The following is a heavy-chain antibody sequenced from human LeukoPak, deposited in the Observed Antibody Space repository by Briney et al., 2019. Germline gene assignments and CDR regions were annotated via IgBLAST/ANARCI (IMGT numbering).Heavy chain of an antibody. CDR3: AREGYYGSGSPPSLYFDY. V-gene: IGHV3-23*01. D-gene: IGHD3-10*01. CDR1: GFTFSSYG. Sequence: SGGSLRLSCAASGFTFSSYGMSWVRQAPGKGLEWVSAFSGSGGSTYYADSVKGRFTISRDNSRSTLYLQMNSLRPEDTAIYYCAREGYYGSGSPPSLYFDYWGQGTLVTVSS. J-gene: IGHJ4*02. CDR2: FSGSGGST.